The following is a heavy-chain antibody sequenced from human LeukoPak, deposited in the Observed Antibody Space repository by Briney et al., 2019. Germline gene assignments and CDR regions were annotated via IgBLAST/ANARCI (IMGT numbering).Heavy chain of an antibody. J-gene: IGHJ4*02. V-gene: IGHV3-33*08. CDR3: ARPRDSGSYYYFDY. CDR2: IWYDGSDK. CDR1: GFTFSSYS. Sequence: GGSLRLSCAASGFTFSSYSMNWVRQAPGKGLEWVAIIWYDGSDKYYADSAKGRFTISRDNSKNTLYLQMNSLRVEDTAVYYCARPRDSGSYYYFDYWGQGTLVTVSS. D-gene: IGHD1-26*01.